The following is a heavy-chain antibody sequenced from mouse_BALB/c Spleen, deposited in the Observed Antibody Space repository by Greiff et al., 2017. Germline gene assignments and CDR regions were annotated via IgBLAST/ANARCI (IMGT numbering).Heavy chain of an antibody. CDR1: GFTFSNYW. Sequence: EVKVEESGGGLVQPGGSMKLSCVASGFTFSNYWMNWVRQSPEKGLEWVAEIRLKSNNYATHYAESVKGRFTISRDDSKSSVYLQMNNLRAEDTGIYYCTGGYYFWGQGTTLTVSS. CDR2: IRLKSNNYAT. D-gene: IGHD2-3*01. CDR3: TGGYYF. J-gene: IGHJ2*01. V-gene: IGHV6-6*02.